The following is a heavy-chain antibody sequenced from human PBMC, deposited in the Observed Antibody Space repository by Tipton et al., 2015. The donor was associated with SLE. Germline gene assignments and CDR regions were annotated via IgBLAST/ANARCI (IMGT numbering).Heavy chain of an antibody. J-gene: IGHJ4*02. D-gene: IGHD3-22*01. V-gene: IGHV3-30*04. CDR1: GFTFSSYA. CDR2: ISYDGSNK. Sequence: RSLRLSCAASGFTFSSYAMHWVRQAPGKGLEWVAVISYDGSNKYYADSVKGRFTISRDNSKNTLYLQMNSLRAEDTAVYYCARDSRITMIAKGLHWGQGTLVTVSS. CDR3: ARDSRITMIAKGLH.